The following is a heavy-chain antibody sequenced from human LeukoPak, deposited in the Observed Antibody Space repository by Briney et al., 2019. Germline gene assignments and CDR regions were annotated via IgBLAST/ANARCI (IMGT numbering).Heavy chain of an antibody. J-gene: IGHJ3*02. Sequence: ESGPALVKPTQTLTLTCTFSGFSLSTSGMCVSWIRQPPGKALEWLAFIYWVDDKRYSPSLECRLTITKDTFNSQVVLTMTKLSTVDTATYYCAHSEVYYGSVDVFDIWGQGTMVTVSS. V-gene: IGHV2-5*08. CDR3: AHSEVYYGSVDVFDI. CDR1: GFSLSTSGMC. D-gene: IGHD3-10*01. CDR2: IYWVDDK.